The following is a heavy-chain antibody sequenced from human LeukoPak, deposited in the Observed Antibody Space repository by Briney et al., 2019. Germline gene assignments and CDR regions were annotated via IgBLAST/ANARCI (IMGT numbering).Heavy chain of an antibody. CDR2: ISGSGDST. Sequence: GGSLRLSRAASGFTFSIYAMMGVAPPPGKGVVWGLAISGSGDSTYFADSVTGRFTISTDNSRNTLYLQMNSLRAEDTAVYYCARAVLGSGSYYAVDPTRFHFDYWGEGTLVTVSS. CDR3: ARAVLGSGSYYAVDPTRFHFDY. D-gene: IGHD1-26*01. V-gene: IGHV3-23*01. CDR1: GFTFSIYA. J-gene: IGHJ4*02.